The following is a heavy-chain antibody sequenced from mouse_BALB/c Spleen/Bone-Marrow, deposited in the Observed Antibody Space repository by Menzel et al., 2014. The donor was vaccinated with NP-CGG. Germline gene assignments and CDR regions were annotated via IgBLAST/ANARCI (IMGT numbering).Heavy chain of an antibody. CDR2: IWAGGST. Sequence: VKLVESGPGLVAPSQSLSITSTVSEFSLTSYGVHWVRQPPGKGLEWLGVIWAGGSTNYNSALMSRLSISKDNSKSQVFLKMNSLQTDDTAMYYCARGGSSRAWFAYWGQGTLVTVSA. D-gene: IGHD1-1*01. CDR1: EFSLTSYG. J-gene: IGHJ3*01. V-gene: IGHV2-9*02. CDR3: ARGGSSRAWFAY.